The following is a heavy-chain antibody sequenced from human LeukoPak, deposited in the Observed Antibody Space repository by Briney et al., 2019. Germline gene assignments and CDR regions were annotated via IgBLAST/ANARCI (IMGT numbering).Heavy chain of an antibody. V-gene: IGHV1-69*04. J-gene: IGHJ6*02. Sequence: ASVKVSCKASGGTFSGYAISWVRQAPGQGLEWMGRIIPILGIANYAQKFQGRVTITADKSTSTAYMELSSLRSEDTAVYYCARVQYCSGGSCPHEGMDVWGQGTTVTVSS. CDR2: IIPILGIA. CDR3: ARVQYCSGGSCPHEGMDV. CDR1: GGTFSGYA. D-gene: IGHD2-15*01.